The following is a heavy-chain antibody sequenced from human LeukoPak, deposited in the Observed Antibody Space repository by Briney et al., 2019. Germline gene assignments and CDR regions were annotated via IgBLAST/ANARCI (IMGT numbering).Heavy chain of an antibody. V-gene: IGHV5-51*01. Sequence: GESLKISCKGSGYSFTSYWIGWVRQMPGKGLEWMGVIYPGDSDTRYSPSFPGQVTISADKSISTAYLQWSSLKASDTAMYYCARLMGYGSPGGLPWFDPWGQGTLVTVSS. J-gene: IGHJ5*02. D-gene: IGHD5-18*01. CDR2: IYPGDSDT. CDR3: ARLMGYGSPGGLPWFDP. CDR1: GYSFTSYW.